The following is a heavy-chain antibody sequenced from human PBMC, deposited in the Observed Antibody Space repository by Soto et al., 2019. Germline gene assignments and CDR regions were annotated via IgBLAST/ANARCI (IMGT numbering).Heavy chain of an antibody. Sequence: SETLSLTCTFSGCSISSDYWSWIRQPPGEGLEWIGYIYFSGGTNYNPSLKSRVTISVGRSKNQLSLRLTSVTAADTAVYYCARTNAFHIWGQGTMVTVSS. CDR1: GCSISSDY. CDR3: ARTNAFHI. J-gene: IGHJ3*02. CDR2: IYFSGGT. V-gene: IGHV4-59*01.